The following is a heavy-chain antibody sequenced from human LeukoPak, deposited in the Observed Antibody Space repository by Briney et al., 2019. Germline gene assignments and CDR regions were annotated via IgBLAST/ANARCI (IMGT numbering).Heavy chain of an antibody. J-gene: IGHJ2*01. D-gene: IGHD7-27*01. V-gene: IGHV6-1*01. Sequence: SQTLSLTCAISGDSVSSNSAAWNWIRHSPSGGLEWLGRTYYRSKWYTNYAVSVKSRITINPDTSKNQFSLQLNSVTPDDTAVYYCARDPTGDLYFDLWGRGTLVTVSS. CDR2: TYYRSKWYT. CDR1: GDSVSSNSAA. CDR3: ARDPTGDLYFDL.